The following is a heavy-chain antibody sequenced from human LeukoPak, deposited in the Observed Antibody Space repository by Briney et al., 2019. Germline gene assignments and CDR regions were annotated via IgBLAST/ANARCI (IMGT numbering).Heavy chain of an antibody. D-gene: IGHD5-24*01. V-gene: IGHV4-59*01. J-gene: IGHJ4*02. CDR2: IYYSGST. CDR3: ASLDGYNSNY. Sequence: SETLSLTCTVSGGSISSYYWSWIRQPPGKGLEWIGYIYYSGSTNYNPSLKSRVTISVDTSKNQFSLKLSSVTAADTAVYYCASLDGYNSNYWGQGTLVTVSS. CDR1: GGSISSYY.